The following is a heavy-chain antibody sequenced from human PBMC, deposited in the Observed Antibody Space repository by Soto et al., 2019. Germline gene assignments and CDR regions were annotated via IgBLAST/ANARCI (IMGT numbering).Heavy chain of an antibody. D-gene: IGHD1-7*01. J-gene: IGHJ4*02. V-gene: IGHV4-4*07. CDR2: ISTTGNT. CDR3: EGESGENWSYEAY. CDR1: GDTITSFS. Sequence: QVQRQESGPGLVKPSETLSLTCTVSGDTITSFSWNWIRQSAGKGLEWIGRISTTGNTHYNPSLESRVTRSLDTSKNQFSLKLTSVTAADTAVYYCEGESGENWSYEAYWGQGTLVTVSS.